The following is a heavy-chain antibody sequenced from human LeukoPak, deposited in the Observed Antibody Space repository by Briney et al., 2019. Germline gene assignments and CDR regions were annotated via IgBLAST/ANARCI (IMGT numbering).Heavy chain of an antibody. D-gene: IGHD3-3*01. CDR2: MFYTGTT. CDR1: GGPVSSGSYY. V-gene: IGHV4-61*01. CDR3: ARGGSGYPFDY. Sequence: PSETLSLTCTVSGGPVSSGSYYWSWIRQPPGKGLEWIGYMFYTGTTNYNPSLKSRVTISADTSKNQFSLRLSSVTAADTAVYYCARGGSGYPFDYWGQGILVTVSS. J-gene: IGHJ4*02.